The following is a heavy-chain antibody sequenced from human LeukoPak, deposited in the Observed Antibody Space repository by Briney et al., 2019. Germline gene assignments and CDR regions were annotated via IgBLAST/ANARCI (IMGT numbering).Heavy chain of an antibody. J-gene: IGHJ4*02. CDR1: GFTLSSYA. Sequence: GRSLRLSCAASGFTLSSYAMHWVRQAPGKGLEWVAVISYDGSNKYYADSVKGRFTISRDNSKNTLYLQMNSLRAEDTAVYYCARPYYYGSGSYLSPGIDYWGQGTLVTVSS. CDR2: ISYDGSNK. D-gene: IGHD3-10*01. V-gene: IGHV3-30-3*01. CDR3: ARPYYYGSGSYLSPGIDY.